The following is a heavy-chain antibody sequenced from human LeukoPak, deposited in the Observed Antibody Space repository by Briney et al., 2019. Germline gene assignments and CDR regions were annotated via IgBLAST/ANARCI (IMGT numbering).Heavy chain of an antibody. D-gene: IGHD3-22*01. CDR1: GDSTSSSDYY. CDR3: ARAYDGSGDSSYYFDF. J-gene: IGHJ4*02. CDR2: IYYSGST. V-gene: IGHV4-39*01. Sequence: SETLSLTCTVSGDSTSSSDYYWGWIRQPPGKGLECIGGIYYSGSTYYNPSLKSRVTISIDTSKNQFSLKLSSVTAADTAVYYCARAYDGSGDSSYYFDFWGQGTLVTVPS.